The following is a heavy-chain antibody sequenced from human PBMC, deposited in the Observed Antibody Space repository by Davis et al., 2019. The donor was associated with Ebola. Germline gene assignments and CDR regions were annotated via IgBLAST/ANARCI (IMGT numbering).Heavy chain of an antibody. J-gene: IGHJ4*02. CDR1: GFTVSSNY. Sequence: GESLKISCAASGFTVSSNYMSWVRQAPGKGLEWVSYVSGGGGTTYYADSVKGRFTVSRDNAKNSLYLQISGLRVEDTAIYYCARGPLGGSLYVLDYWGQGTLVTVSS. CDR2: VSGGGGTT. D-gene: IGHD3-16*01. V-gene: IGHV3-11*04. CDR3: ARGPLGGSLYVLDY.